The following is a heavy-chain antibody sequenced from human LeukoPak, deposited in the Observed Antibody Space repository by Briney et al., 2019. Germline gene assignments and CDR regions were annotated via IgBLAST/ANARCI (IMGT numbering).Heavy chain of an antibody. V-gene: IGHV4-30-4*08. J-gene: IGHJ4*02. CDR3: ARVYCGGDCYSGYYFDY. CDR1: GDSISSGDYY. CDR2: IYYSGST. Sequence: SQTLSLTCTVSGDSISSGDYYWSWIRQPPGKGLEWIGYIYYSGSTYYNPSLKSRVTISVDTSKNQFSLKLSSVTAADTAVYYCARVYCGGDCYSGYYFDYWGQGTLVTVSS. D-gene: IGHD2-21*01.